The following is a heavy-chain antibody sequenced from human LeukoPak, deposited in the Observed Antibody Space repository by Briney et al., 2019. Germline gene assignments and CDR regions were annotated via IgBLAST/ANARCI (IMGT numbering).Heavy chain of an antibody. CDR3: ARPAHCSNTSCYYPHAFDY. CDR1: GYSFTSYW. V-gene: IGHV5-51*01. D-gene: IGHD2-2*01. J-gene: IGHJ4*02. CDR2: IYPGDSDT. Sequence: GESLKISCKGSGYSFTSYWIGWVRQMPGKGLEWMGIIYPGDSDTGYSPSFQGQVTISADKSISTAYLQWSSLKASDTAMYYCARPAHCSNTSCYYPHAFDYWGQGTLVTVSS.